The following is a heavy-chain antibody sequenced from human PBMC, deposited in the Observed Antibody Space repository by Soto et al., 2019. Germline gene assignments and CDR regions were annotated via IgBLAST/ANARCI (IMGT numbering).Heavy chain of an antibody. Sequence: QVQLEQWGAGLLKPSETLSLTCAVYGASFSGHCWNWIRQPPGKGPEWLGEIDHNGSPNYNPYFKSRVSISTDTSRNQFSLKVYSVTAADTAVYYCARGKSRYGTGTFYNYFYMDVWGKGNTVTVSS. V-gene: IGHV4-34*01. CDR2: IDHNGSP. D-gene: IGHD3-10*01. J-gene: IGHJ6*03. CDR1: GASFSGHC. CDR3: ARGKSRYGTGTFYNYFYMDV.